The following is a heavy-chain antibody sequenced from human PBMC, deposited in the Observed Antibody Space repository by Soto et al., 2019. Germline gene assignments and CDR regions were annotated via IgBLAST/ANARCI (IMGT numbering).Heavy chain of an antibody. CDR2: ICSVGSRQ. CDR3: AGEPKGGAYDMDV. J-gene: IGHJ6*02. V-gene: IGHV3-33*01. Sequence: QVQVVESGGGVVQPGTSLRLSCAASGLPFSIYTMHWVRQAPGKGLEWVALICSVGSRQYYGDSVKGRFTISRDNSKSTLYLQMNSLRVEDTAVYYCAGEPKGGAYDMDVWGQGTTVTVSS. D-gene: IGHD3-16*01. CDR1: GLPFSIYT.